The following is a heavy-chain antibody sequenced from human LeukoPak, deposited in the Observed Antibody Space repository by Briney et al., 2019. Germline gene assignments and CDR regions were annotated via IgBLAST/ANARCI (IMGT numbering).Heavy chain of an antibody. D-gene: IGHD6-13*01. J-gene: IGHJ4*02. V-gene: IGHV3-64D*09. CDR1: GFTFSSSA. Sequence: GGSLRLSCSASGFTFSSSAMHWVRQAPGKGLEYVSAISSSGGSTFYADSVRGRFTISRDNSKNTLYLQMSSLRAEDTAVYYCAKDEHVTAAAGTPDYWGQGTLVTVSS. CDR3: AKDEHVTAAAGTPDY. CDR2: ISSSGGST.